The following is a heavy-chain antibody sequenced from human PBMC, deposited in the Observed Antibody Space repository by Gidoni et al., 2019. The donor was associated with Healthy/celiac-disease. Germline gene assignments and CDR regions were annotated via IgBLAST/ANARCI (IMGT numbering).Heavy chain of an antibody. D-gene: IGHD4-17*01. CDR2: IIPIFGTA. J-gene: IGHJ5*02. Sequence: VQRVQSGAEVKKPGPSVKLSCKASAGAFSSDANSWVRQATGQGLEWMGGIIPIFGTANYAQKFQGRVTITADESTSTAYMELRSLRSEDTAVYYCARAPICRHDYGDYCWFDPWGQGTLVTVSS. CDR3: ARAPICRHDYGDYCWFDP. CDR1: AGAFSSDA. V-gene: IGHV1-69*01.